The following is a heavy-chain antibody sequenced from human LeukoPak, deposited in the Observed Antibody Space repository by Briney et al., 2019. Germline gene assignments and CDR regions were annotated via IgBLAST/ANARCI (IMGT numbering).Heavy chain of an antibody. V-gene: IGHV1-2*02. J-gene: IGHJ6*03. CDR2: INPNSGGT. CDR1: GYTFTGYY. D-gene: IGHD6-13*01. CDR3: ARGATAGRFSLRPTGAYYMDV. Sequence: GSVKVSCKASGYTFTGYYMHWVRQAPGQGLEWMGWINPNSGGTNCAQKFQGRVTMTRDTSINTAYMELSSLRFDDTAVYYCARGATAGRFSLRPTGAYYMDVWGKGTTVTVSS.